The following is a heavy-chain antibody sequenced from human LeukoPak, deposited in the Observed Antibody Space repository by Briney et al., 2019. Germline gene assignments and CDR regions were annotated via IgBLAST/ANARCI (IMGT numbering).Heavy chain of an antibody. D-gene: IGHD3-9*01. CDR3: ARSPHILTGEKFEY. J-gene: IGHJ4*02. CDR2: INPKSGGT. V-gene: IGHV1-2*02. Sequence: ASVKVSCEASGYTFTGYYMHWVRQAPGQGLEWMGWINPKSGGTNYAEKFQGRVTMTRDTSISTVYMGVIRLRSDDTAVYYCARSPHILTGEKFEYWGQGTRVTVSS. CDR1: GYTFTGYY.